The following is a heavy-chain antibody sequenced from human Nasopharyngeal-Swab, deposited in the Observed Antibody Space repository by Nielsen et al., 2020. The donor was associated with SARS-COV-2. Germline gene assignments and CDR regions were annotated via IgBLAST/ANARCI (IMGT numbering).Heavy chain of an antibody. V-gene: IGHV1-69*10. CDR3: ARGGWLRRSYYYSYYYMDV. CDR2: IIPIIDVA. Sequence: SVKVSCKASGGTFSSYAISWVRQAPGQRLEWMGGIIPIIDVAKYGQKFQGRVTITADKSTSTAYMELRSLRSDDTGVYYCARGGWLRRSYYYSYYYMDVWGKGTTVSVSS. CDR1: GGTFSSYA. J-gene: IGHJ6*03. D-gene: IGHD5-12*01.